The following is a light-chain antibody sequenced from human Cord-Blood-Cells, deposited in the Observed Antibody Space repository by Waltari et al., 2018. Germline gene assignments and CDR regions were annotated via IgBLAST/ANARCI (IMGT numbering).Light chain of an antibody. J-gene: IGKJ5*01. CDR2: AAS. CDR1: QSVSSSY. Sequence: EIVLTQSQATLSLSPGERDTLSCGTSQSVSSSYLTWYQQKPGLAHRLLIYAASSRSTGIPDRFSGSGSGTDFTLTISRLEPEDFAVYYCQQYGSSPPVTFGQGTRLEIK. V-gene: IGKV3D-20*01. CDR3: QQYGSSPPVT.